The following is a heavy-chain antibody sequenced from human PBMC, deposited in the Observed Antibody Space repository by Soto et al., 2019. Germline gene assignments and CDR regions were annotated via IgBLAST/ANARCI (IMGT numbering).Heavy chain of an antibody. Sequence: SLILSCAASGFTFSSYWMSWVRQAPGKGLEWVANIKQDGSEKYYVDSVKGRFTISRDNSKNTLYLQMNSLRAEDTAVYYCAKGYGEDYWGQGTLVTVSS. CDR1: GFTFSSYW. D-gene: IGHD4-17*01. CDR2: IKQDGSEK. V-gene: IGHV3-7*03. CDR3: AKGYGEDY. J-gene: IGHJ4*02.